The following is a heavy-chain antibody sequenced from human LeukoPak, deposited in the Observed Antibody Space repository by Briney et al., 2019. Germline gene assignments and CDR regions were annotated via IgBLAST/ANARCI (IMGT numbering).Heavy chain of an antibody. Sequence: GASVKVSCKASGGTFSSYAISWVRQAPGQGLEWMGGIIPIFGTANYAQKFQGRVTITTDESTSTAYMELSSLRSEDTAVYYCARVVDIVVVPAATYNWFDPWGQGTLVTVSS. V-gene: IGHV1-69*05. J-gene: IGHJ5*02. CDR2: IIPIFGTA. CDR3: ARVVDIVVVPAATYNWFDP. CDR1: GGTFSSYA. D-gene: IGHD2-2*03.